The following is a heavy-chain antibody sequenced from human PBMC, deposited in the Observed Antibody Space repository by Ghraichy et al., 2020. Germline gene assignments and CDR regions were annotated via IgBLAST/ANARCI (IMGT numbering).Heavy chain of an antibody. V-gene: IGHV4-4*07. CDR2: NYISGST. CDR3: VRDRDVTTAFDY. Sequence: SETLSLTCSVSGDSISNHYWNWIRQPAGKGLEWIARNYISGSTNYNPSLRSRITMSVDRSKNQFSLKLTSVTAADTAVYYCVRDRDVTTAFDYWGQGTQVTVSS. J-gene: IGHJ4*02. CDR1: GDSISNHY. D-gene: IGHD4-17*01.